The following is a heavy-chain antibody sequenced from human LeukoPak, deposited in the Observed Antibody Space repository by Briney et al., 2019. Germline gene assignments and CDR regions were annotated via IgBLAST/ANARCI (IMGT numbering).Heavy chain of an antibody. CDR1: GYPFTSYG. J-gene: IGHJ5*02. CDR2: ISAYNGNT. D-gene: IGHD1-7*01. CDR3: ARDRYNWNYYRWFDP. V-gene: IGHV1-18*01. Sequence: ASVKVSCKASGYPFTSYGISSVRQAPGQGLECMGWISAYNGNTNYAQKLQGRVTMTRDTSTSTAYMELRSLRSDDTAVYYCARDRYNWNYYRWFDPWGQGTLVTVSS.